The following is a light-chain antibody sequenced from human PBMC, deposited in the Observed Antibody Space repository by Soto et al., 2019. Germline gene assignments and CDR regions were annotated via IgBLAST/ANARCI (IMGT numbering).Light chain of an antibody. CDR1: QSLGNW. CDR3: QQYKT. J-gene: IGKJ1*01. V-gene: IGKV1-5*03. CDR2: KAS. Sequence: DIQMTQSPSTLSASVGDRVTITCRASQSLGNWLAWYQQKPGKAPKLLIYKASTLEGGVPSRFSGSGSGTEFTLTISNLQPDDFATYYCQQYKTFGQGTRVELK.